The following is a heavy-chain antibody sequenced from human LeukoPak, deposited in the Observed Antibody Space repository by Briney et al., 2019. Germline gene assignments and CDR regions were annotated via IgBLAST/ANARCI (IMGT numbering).Heavy chain of an antibody. Sequence: GGSLRLSCAASGFTFSNYWMNWVRQAPGKGLEWVANIKEDGSEKYYVDSVRGRFTISRDNAKNSLYLQMNSLRVEDTAVYYCASQRFLDYWGQGTLVSVSS. CDR1: GFTFSNYW. CDR2: IKEDGSEK. CDR3: ASQRFLDY. V-gene: IGHV3-7*01. D-gene: IGHD3-3*01. J-gene: IGHJ4*02.